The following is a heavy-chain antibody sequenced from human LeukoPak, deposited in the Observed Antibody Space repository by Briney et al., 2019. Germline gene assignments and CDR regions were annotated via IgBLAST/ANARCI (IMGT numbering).Heavy chain of an antibody. V-gene: IGHV3-7*03. J-gene: IGHJ4*02. CDR3: TSGLFDY. Sequence: GGSLRLSCVGSGFTYTAHWMTWVRQAPGKGREWGANIKEDGCEKYYVDSVKGRFAMSRDNAKNSLYLQMNSLRVEDTAVYYCTSGLFDYWGQGTLVTVSS. CDR1: GFTYTAHW. CDR2: IKEDGCEK. D-gene: IGHD3-22*01.